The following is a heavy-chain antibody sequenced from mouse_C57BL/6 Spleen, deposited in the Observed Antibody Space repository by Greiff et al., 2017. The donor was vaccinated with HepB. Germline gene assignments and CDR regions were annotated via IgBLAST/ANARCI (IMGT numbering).Heavy chain of an antibody. V-gene: IGHV1-69*01. CDR2: IDPSDSYT. CDR3: ARDWGGDY. D-gene: IGHD4-1*01. J-gene: IGHJ2*01. Sequence: QVQLQQSGAELVMPGASVKLSCKASGYTFTSYWMHWVKQRPGQGLEWIGEIDPSDSYTNYNQKFKGKSTLTVDKSSSTAYMQLSSLTSEDSAVYYCARDWGGDYWGQGTTRTVSS. CDR1: GYTFTSYW.